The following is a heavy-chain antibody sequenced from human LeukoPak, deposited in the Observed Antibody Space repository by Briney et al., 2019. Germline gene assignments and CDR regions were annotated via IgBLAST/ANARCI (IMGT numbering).Heavy chain of an antibody. V-gene: IGHV1-69*04. Sequence: VASVKVSCKASGNXFSSYAISWVRQAPGQGLEWLGKIVPILEATKYSPHLEGRVTITADKSTVTAYMELNSLRSDDTAVYYCAREGDVFGPFDSWGQGTRVTVSS. CDR3: AREGDVFGPFDS. CDR1: GNXFSSYA. D-gene: IGHD3-16*01. CDR2: IVPILEAT. J-gene: IGHJ4*02.